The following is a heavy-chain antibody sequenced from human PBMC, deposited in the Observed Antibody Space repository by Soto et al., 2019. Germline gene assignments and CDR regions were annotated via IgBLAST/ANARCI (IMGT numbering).Heavy chain of an antibody. CDR1: GFTFSSYA. Sequence: QVQLVESGGGVVQPGRSLRLSCAASGFTFSSYAMHWVRQAPGKGLEWVAVISYDGSNKYYADSVKGRFTISRDNSKNTLYLQMNSLRAEDTAVYYCARADYGDYSMDYWGQGTLVTVCS. CDR2: ISYDGSNK. J-gene: IGHJ4*02. CDR3: ARADYGDYSMDY. D-gene: IGHD4-17*01. V-gene: IGHV3-30-3*01.